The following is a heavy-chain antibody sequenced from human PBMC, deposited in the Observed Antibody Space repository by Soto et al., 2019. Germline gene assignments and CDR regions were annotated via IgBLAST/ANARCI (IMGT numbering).Heavy chain of an antibody. CDR2: ISTYSGDP. Sequence: GASVKVSCKTSGYSFTSNAITWVRQAPGQGLEWMGWISTYSGDPNYAQKFQGRVTMTTDTSTNTAYMELRNLRSDDTAVYYCASQIPSRCTGTLCYPYYFPNWGQGTLVTVSS. V-gene: IGHV1-18*04. CDR1: GYSFTSNA. CDR3: ASQIPSRCTGTLCYPYYFPN. D-gene: IGHD1-7*01. J-gene: IGHJ4*02.